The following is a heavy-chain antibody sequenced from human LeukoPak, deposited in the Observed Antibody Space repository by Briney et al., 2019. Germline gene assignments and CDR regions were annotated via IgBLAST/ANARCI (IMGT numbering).Heavy chain of an antibody. CDR3: ARGYSYGRGVGFFDY. CDR1: GYSISSGYY. J-gene: IGHJ4*02. CDR2: IYHSGST. Sequence: SETLSLTCTVSGYSISSGYYWGWIRQPPGKGLEWIGSIYHSGSTYYNPSLKSRVTISVDTSKNQFSLKLSPVTAADTAVYYCARGYSYGRGVGFFDYWGQGTLVTVSS. D-gene: IGHD5-18*01. V-gene: IGHV4-38-2*02.